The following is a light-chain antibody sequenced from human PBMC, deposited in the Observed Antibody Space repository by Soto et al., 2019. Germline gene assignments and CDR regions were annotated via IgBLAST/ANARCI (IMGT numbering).Light chain of an antibody. Sequence: QSALTQPASLSGSPGQSITISCSGTSRDIGAYNLVSWYQQLPGKAPKLLIYEVRSRPSGISYRFSGSKSGTTASLTISSLLPEVEADYYFSAYTSRSTLVFGGGTKVTVL. V-gene: IGLV2-14*01. CDR1: SRDIGAYNL. CDR2: EVR. CDR3: SAYTSRSTLV. J-gene: IGLJ2*01.